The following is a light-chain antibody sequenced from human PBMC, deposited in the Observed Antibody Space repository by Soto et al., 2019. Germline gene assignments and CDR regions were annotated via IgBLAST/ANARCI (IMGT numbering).Light chain of an antibody. CDR2: GSS. V-gene: IGKV3-20*01. Sequence: EVVLTKSPGTLSLSPGEIATLSCRASQSVSHKYLAWYQQKPGQAPRLLIFGSSDRATGIPDRFSGSGSGTDFTLTIIRLEPEDFAVYFCQQFGSSPPYTFGQGTKLEIK. CDR1: QSVSHKY. CDR3: QQFGSSPPYT. J-gene: IGKJ2*01.